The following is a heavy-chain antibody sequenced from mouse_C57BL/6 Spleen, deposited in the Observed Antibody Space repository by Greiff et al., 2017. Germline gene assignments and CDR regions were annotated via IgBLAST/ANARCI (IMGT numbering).Heavy chain of an antibody. CDR2: INPNNGGT. J-gene: IGHJ3*01. D-gene: IGHD1-1*01. CDR3: AGYYYEGFAY. Sequence: EVKLQQSGPELVKPGASVKMSCKASGYTFTDYNMHWVKQSHGKSLEWIGYINPNNGGTSYNQKFKGKATLTVNKSSSTAYMELRSLTSEDSAVXYCAGYYYEGFAYWGQGTLVTVSA. V-gene: IGHV1-22*01. CDR1: GYTFTDYN.